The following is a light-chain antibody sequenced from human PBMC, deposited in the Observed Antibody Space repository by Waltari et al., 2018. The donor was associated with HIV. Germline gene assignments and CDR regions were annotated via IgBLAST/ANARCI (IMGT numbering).Light chain of an antibody. V-gene: IGLV7-46*01. CDR3: LLSYAGARPVV. Sequence: FVPPQPSLTFSTAGPVAPTSCSGIGPLPTCHPPSWFQQKPGQAPRTLIYDTNNKPSWTPARFSGSLLGGKAALTISGARPEDEAKYYCLLSYAGARPVVFGGGTQLAVL. CDR1: IGPLPTCHP. CDR2: DTN. J-gene: IGLJ2*01.